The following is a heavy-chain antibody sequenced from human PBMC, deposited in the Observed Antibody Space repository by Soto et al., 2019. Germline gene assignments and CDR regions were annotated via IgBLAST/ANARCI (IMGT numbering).Heavy chain of an antibody. Sequence: EVQLEESGGGLVQPGGSLTLSCVTSGFPFSTYWMNWVRQAPGKGLEWVANIKADGSERYYVDSVKGRFTIYRDNAGSSLLLQMSRLRPEDTAVYYCTRGHYHHSLGGQGTLVTVSS. V-gene: IGHV3-7*03. CDR1: GFPFSTYW. CDR3: TRGHYHHSL. CDR2: IKADGSER. J-gene: IGHJ4*02. D-gene: IGHD2-15*01.